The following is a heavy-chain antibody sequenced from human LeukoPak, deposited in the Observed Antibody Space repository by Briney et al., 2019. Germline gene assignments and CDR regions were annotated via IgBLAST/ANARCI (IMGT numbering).Heavy chain of an antibody. CDR1: GFTFSSYW. CDR3: ARWDCSGGNCNSGSRFIDY. J-gene: IGHJ4*02. V-gene: IGHV3-74*01. Sequence: GGSLRLSCAASGFTFSSYWMHWVRQAPGKGLVWVSRINPDGTSTTYADSVKGRFTISRDSAKNTLYLQMDSLRAEDTAVYYCARWDCSGGNCNSGSRFIDYWGQGTLVTVSS. D-gene: IGHD2-15*01. CDR2: INPDGTST.